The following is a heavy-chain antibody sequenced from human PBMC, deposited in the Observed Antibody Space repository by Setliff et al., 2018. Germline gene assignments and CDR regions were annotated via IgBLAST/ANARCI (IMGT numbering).Heavy chain of an antibody. J-gene: IGHJ6*03. Sequence: SETLSLTCAAYGGTFTYYYWTWIRQSPGKGLEWIGYIYYSGSTNYKPSLKSRVTISVDKSKNQFSLKLTSVTAADTAVYYCARGVVAAFMDVWGKGTTVTVSS. CDR2: IYYSGST. D-gene: IGHD2-15*01. CDR1: GGTFTYYY. CDR3: ARGVVAAFMDV. V-gene: IGHV4-34*01.